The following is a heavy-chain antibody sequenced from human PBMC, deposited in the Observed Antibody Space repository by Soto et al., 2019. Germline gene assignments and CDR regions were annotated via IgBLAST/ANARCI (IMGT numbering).Heavy chain of an antibody. CDR3: AKDRVARNLWFGESLDY. V-gene: IGHV3-23*01. D-gene: IGHD3-10*01. CDR2: ITASGVTT. J-gene: IGHJ4*02. Sequence: GGSLRLSCAAYGFTFSNYAMSWVRQAPGKGLEWISIITASGVTTYYADSVKGRFTISRDGPKNTLFLQMNSLRAEDTAVYYCAKDRVARNLWFGESLDYWGQGTLVTVSS. CDR1: GFTFSNYA.